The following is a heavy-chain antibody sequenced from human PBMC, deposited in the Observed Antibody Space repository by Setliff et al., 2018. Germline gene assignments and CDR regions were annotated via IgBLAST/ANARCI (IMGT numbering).Heavy chain of an antibody. CDR2: IYYSGST. CDR1: GGSISSGGYY. J-gene: IGHJ3*02. CDR3: ARISRIANQRHAVDI. D-gene: IGHD6-13*01. V-gene: IGHV4-31*03. Sequence: SETLSLTCTVSGGSISSGGYYWSWIRQHPGKGLEWIGYIYYSGSTYYNPSLKSRVTISVDTSKNQFSLKPSSVTAADTAVYYCARISRIANQRHAVDIWGQGTMVTV.